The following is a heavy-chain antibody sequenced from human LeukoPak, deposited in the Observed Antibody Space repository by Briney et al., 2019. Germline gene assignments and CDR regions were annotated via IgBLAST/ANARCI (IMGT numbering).Heavy chain of an antibody. Sequence: GGSLRLSCVGSVFSPCGHVVCWVRAAPEGGLGFVSDIYENGGTTYYADSVKGRFSISRDNSKNTLYLQMDSLRGEDTAVYYCAKDFRIGYSAHFDYWGQGALVTVSS. CDR1: VFSPCGHV. J-gene: IGHJ4*02. V-gene: IGHV3-23*01. CDR3: AKDFRIGYSAHFDY. CDR2: IYENGGTT. D-gene: IGHD2-21*01.